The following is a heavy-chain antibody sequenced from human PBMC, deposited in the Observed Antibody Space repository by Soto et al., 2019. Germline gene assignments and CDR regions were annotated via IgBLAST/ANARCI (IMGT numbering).Heavy chain of an antibody. D-gene: IGHD3-16*02. Sequence: QLQLQESGPGLVKPSETLSLTCTVSGGSISSSSYYWGWIRQPPGKGLEWIGSIYYSGSTYYNPSLTSRVTISVDTSKNQFSLKLSSVTAADTAVYYCASYYIWGSYRPKDDFDYWGQGTLVTVSS. CDR2: IYYSGST. CDR3: ASYYIWGSYRPKDDFDY. CDR1: GGSISSSSYY. J-gene: IGHJ4*02. V-gene: IGHV4-39*01.